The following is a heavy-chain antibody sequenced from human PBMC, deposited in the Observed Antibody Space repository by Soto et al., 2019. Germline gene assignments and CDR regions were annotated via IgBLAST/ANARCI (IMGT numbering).Heavy chain of an antibody. D-gene: IGHD6-19*01. CDR1: GFTFSSYE. CDR2: ISSSGSTI. V-gene: IGHV3-48*03. J-gene: IGHJ4*02. CDR3: ASISGWIDY. Sequence: VGSLRLSCAASGFTFSSYEMNWVRQAPGKGLEWVSYISSSGSTIYYAGSVKGRFTISRDNAKNSLYLQMNSLRAEDTAVYYCASISGWIDYWGQGTLVTVSS.